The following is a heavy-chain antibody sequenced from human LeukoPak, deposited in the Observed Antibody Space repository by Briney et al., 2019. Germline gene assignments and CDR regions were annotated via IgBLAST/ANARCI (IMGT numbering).Heavy chain of an antibody. CDR2: ISSSSSDT. Sequence: GGSLRLSCAASGFTFSDYYLTWIRQAPGKGLEWVSYISSSSSDTNYADSVRGRFIISRDNANKSLYLQMNSLRDEDTAVYYCARVGATWYFQHWGQGAQVTVSS. CDR1: GFTFSDYY. D-gene: IGHD1-26*01. J-gene: IGHJ1*01. CDR3: ARVGATWYFQH. V-gene: IGHV3-11*06.